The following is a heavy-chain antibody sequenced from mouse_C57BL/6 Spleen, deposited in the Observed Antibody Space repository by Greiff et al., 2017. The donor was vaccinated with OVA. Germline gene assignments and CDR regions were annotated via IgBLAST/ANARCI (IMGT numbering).Heavy chain of an antibody. CDR3: ARDRGFITTVVAYWYFDV. CDR1: GFTFSDYY. Sequence: EVMLVESEGGLVQPGSSMKLSCTASGFTFSDYYMAWVRQVPEKGLEWVANINYDGSSTYYLDSLKSRFIISRDNAKNILYLQMSSLKSEDTATYYCARDRGFITTVVAYWYFDVWGTGTTVTVSS. CDR2: INYDGSST. D-gene: IGHD1-1*01. J-gene: IGHJ1*03. V-gene: IGHV5-16*01.